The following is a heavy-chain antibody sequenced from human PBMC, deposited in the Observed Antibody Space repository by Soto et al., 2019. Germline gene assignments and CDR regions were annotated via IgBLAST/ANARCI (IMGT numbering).Heavy chain of an antibody. V-gene: IGHV3-23*01. Sequence: EVQLLESGGGLVQPGGSLRLSCAASGFTFSSYSMSWVRQAPGKGLEWVSGFRTGGDDDTTYYADSVKGRFTISRDNSKNTLCLQMNSLSAEDTAVYYCAREVWSSGYYYFGYWGQGTLVTVSS. CDR2: FRTGGDDDTT. J-gene: IGHJ4*02. D-gene: IGHD3-22*01. CDR3: AREVWSSGYYYFGY. CDR1: GFTFSSYS.